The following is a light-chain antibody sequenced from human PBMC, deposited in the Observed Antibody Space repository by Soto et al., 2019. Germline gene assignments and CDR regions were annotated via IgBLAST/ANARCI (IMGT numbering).Light chain of an antibody. CDR2: SNN. J-gene: IGLJ1*01. Sequence: QSVLTQPPSASGTPGQRVTISCSGDRSNIGSNSVNWYQQLPGTAPKLLIYSNNQRPSGVPDRFSGSKSGTSASLAISGLQSEDEADYYCASWDDSLNGRDGFGTGTKVTVL. V-gene: IGLV1-44*01. CDR1: RSNIGSNS. CDR3: ASWDDSLNGRDG.